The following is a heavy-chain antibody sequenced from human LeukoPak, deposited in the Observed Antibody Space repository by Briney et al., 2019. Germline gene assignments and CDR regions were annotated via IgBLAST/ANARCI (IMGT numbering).Heavy chain of an antibody. V-gene: IGHV3-30*02. J-gene: IGHJ4*02. D-gene: IGHD6-13*01. CDR1: GFTFSSYG. CDR3: AKDRRHIAAIDY. Sequence: GGSLRLSCAASGFTFSSYGMHWVRQAPGKGLEWVAFIRYDGSNKYYADSVKGRFTISRDNSKNTLYLQMNSLRAEDTAVYYCAKDRRHIAAIDYWGQGTLVTVSS. CDR2: IRYDGSNK.